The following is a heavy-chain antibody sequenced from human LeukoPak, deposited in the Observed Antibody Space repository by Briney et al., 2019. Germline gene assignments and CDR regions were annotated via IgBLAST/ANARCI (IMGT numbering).Heavy chain of an antibody. Sequence: GGSLRLSCAASGFTFSSYGMHWVRQAPGKGLEWVSSISSSSSYIYYADSVKGRFTISRDNAKNSLYLQMNSLRAEDTAVYYCARDLRSSSWYIRGLFDYWGQGTLVTVSS. V-gene: IGHV3-21*01. CDR1: GFTFSSYG. CDR2: ISSSSSYI. D-gene: IGHD6-13*01. CDR3: ARDLRSSSWYIRGLFDY. J-gene: IGHJ4*02.